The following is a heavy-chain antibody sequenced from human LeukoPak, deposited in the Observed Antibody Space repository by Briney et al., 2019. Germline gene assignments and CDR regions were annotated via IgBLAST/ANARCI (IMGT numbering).Heavy chain of an antibody. CDR1: GYTFTSYY. D-gene: IGHD3-3*01. J-gene: IGHJ6*03. CDR2: INPSGGST. CDR3: ARGPLWSGSEAYYYYYMDV. V-gene: IGHV1-46*01. Sequence: ASVKVSCKASGYTFTSYYMHWVRQAPGQGLEWMGIINPSGGSTSYAQRFLGRVTITTDESTSTAYMELSSLRSEDTAVYYCARGPLWSGSEAYYYYYMDVWGKGTTVTVSS.